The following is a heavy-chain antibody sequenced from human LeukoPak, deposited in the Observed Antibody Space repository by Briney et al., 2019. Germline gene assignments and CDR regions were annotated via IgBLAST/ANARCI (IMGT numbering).Heavy chain of an antibody. CDR1: GGSISSNNW. V-gene: IGHV4-4*02. D-gene: IGHD6-19*01. J-gene: IGHJ4*02. CDR3: AERGSGWYFHN. CDR2: IHHSGST. Sequence: SGTLSLTCAVSGGSISSNNWWNWVRQPPGKGLEWIGEIHHSGSTHYNPSLKSRLTISVDKSKNQFSLKLTSVTAVDTAVYYCAERGSGWYFHNWGQGTLVTVSS.